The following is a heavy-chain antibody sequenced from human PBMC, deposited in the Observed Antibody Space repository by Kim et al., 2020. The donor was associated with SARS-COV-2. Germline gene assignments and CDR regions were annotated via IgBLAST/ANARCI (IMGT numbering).Heavy chain of an antibody. CDR2: ISGSGGST. J-gene: IGHJ6*02. V-gene: IGHV3-23*01. D-gene: IGHD3-22*01. Sequence: GGSLRLSCAASGFTFSSYAMSWVRQAPGKGLEWVSAISGSGGSTYYADSVKGRFTISRDNSKNTLYLQMNSLRAEDTAVYYCASTMIVVDTTYYYYGMDVWGQGTTVTVSS. CDR1: GFTFSSYA. CDR3: ASTMIVVDTTYYYYGMDV.